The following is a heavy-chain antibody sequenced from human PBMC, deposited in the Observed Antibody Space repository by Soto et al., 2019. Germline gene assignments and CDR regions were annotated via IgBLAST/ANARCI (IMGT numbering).Heavy chain of an antibody. CDR2: IYWADDK. CDR3: AHIVVAGLGYYFDY. D-gene: IGHD6-19*01. CDR1: GFSLSSTRMA. J-gene: IGHJ4*02. Sequence: QITLKESGPTLVKPTQTLTLTCTFSGFSLSSTRMAVGWIRQPPGTALQWLALIYWADDKRYSPFLKSRRTITKDTTKNQGVLTMSNMDPVDTARYYWAHIVVAGLGYYFDYWGQGTLVTVSS. V-gene: IGHV2-5*02.